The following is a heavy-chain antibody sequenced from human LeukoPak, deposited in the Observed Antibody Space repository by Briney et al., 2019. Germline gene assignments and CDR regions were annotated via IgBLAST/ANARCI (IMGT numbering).Heavy chain of an antibody. Sequence: ASVKVSCKASGYTFTGYYMHWVRQAPGQGLEWMGWINPNSGGTNYAQKSQGRVTMTRDTSISTAYMELSRLRSDDTAVYYCARPYYYDSSGYYYYFDYWGQGTLVTVSS. D-gene: IGHD3-22*01. J-gene: IGHJ4*02. CDR3: ARPYYYDSSGYYYYFDY. CDR2: INPNSGGT. CDR1: GYTFTGYY. V-gene: IGHV1-2*02.